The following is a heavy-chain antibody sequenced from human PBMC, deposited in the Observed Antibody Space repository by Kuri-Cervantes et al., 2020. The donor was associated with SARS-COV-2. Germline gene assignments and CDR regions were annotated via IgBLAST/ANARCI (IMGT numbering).Heavy chain of an antibody. V-gene: IGHV2-5*01. Sequence: SGPTLVKPTQTVTLTCTFSGFSLTTEGVGVGWIRQPPGKALEWLALIYWNEEKRFRPSLRNRLTITKDTSKKQVVLTMTNMDTVDTATYYCARQSRRYGSSEFDPWGQGILVTVSS. CDR2: IYWNEEK. J-gene: IGHJ5*02. CDR3: ARQSRRYGSSEFDP. D-gene: IGHD6-13*01. CDR1: GFSLTTEGVG.